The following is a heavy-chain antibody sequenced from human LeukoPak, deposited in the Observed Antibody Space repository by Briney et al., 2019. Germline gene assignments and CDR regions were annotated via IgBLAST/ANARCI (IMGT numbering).Heavy chain of an antibody. J-gene: IGHJ4*02. CDR3: AREYCSGGSCYFDY. CDR1: GGSISSYY. V-gene: IGHV4-4*07. D-gene: IGHD2-15*01. Sequence: PSETLSLTCTVSGGSISSYYWSWIRQPAGRGLERIGRIYTSGSTNYNPSLKSRVTMSVDTSKNQFSLKLSSVTAADTAVYYCAREYCSGGSCYFDYWGQGTLVTVSS. CDR2: IYTSGST.